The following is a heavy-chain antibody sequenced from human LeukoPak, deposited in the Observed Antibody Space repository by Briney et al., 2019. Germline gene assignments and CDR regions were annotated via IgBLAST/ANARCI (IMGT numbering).Heavy chain of an antibody. CDR1: GFTFSSYA. J-gene: IGHJ4*02. D-gene: IGHD1-26*01. Sequence: GGSLRLSCAASGFTFSSYAMHWVRQAPGRGLEWVAVISYDGSNKYYADSVKGRFTISRDNSKNTLYLQMNSLRAEDTAVYYCARARWELPMVNYFDYWGQGTLVTVSS. CDR3: ARARWELPMVNYFDY. V-gene: IGHV3-30*14. CDR2: ISYDGSNK.